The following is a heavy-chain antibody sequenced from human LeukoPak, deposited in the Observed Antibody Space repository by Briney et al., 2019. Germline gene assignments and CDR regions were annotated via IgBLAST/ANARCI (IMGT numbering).Heavy chain of an antibody. V-gene: IGHV3-7*01. D-gene: IGHD1-26*01. Sequence: GGSLRLSCVASGFSFSTYWMSWVRQAPGKGLEWVANIKEDGSEKYYVDSVKGRFTISRDNAKNSLYLQMDSLRAEDTALYYCARDTVGVTDYWGQGTLVTVSS. CDR2: IKEDGSEK. CDR3: ARDTVGVTDY. CDR1: GFSFSTYW. J-gene: IGHJ4*02.